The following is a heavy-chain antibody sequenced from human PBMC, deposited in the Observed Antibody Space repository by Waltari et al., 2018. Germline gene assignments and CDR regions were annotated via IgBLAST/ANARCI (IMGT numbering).Heavy chain of an antibody. J-gene: IGHJ3*02. CDR1: GSTFSSYW. CDR2: INSDGSST. V-gene: IGHV3-74*01. CDR3: AVIEMATTFDAFDI. D-gene: IGHD5-12*01. Sequence: EVQLVESGGGLVQPGGSLRLSCAASGSTFSSYWMHWVRQAPGKGLVWVSRINSDGSSTSYADSVKGRFTISRDNAKNTLYLQMNSLRAEDTAVYYCAVIEMATTFDAFDIWGQGTMVTVSS.